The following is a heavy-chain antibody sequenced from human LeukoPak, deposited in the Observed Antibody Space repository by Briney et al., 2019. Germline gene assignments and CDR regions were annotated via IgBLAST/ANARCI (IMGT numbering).Heavy chain of an antibody. V-gene: IGHV3-30*02. Sequence: GGSLRLSWAASGFTFSSYGMHWVRQAPGKGLEWVAFIRYDGSNKYYADSVKGRFTISRDNSKNTLYLQMNSLRAEDTAVYYCAKDYRGHTVGIDYWGQGTLVTVSS. J-gene: IGHJ4*02. CDR3: AKDYRGHTVGIDY. CDR2: IRYDGSNK. D-gene: IGHD4-23*01. CDR1: GFTFSSYG.